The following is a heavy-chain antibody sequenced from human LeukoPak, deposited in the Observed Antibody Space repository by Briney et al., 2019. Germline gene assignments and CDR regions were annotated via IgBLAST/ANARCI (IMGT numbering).Heavy chain of an antibody. V-gene: IGHV3-30*18. D-gene: IGHD6-13*01. CDR2: ISYDGSNK. J-gene: IGHJ5*02. CDR3: AKDPWAAAKRANWFDP. Sequence: PGGSLRLSCAASGFTVSSNYMSWVRQAPGKGLEWVAVISYDGSNKYYADSVKGRFTISRDNSKNTLYLQMNSLRAEDTAVYYCAKDPWAAAKRANWFDPWGQGTLVTVSS. CDR1: GFTVSSNY.